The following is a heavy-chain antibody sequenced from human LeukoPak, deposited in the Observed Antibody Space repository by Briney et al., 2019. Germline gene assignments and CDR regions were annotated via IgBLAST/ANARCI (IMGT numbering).Heavy chain of an antibody. J-gene: IGHJ4*02. CDR2: IYYSGST. CDR1: GGSISSSSYY. D-gene: IGHD3-3*01. Sequence: SETLSLTCTVSGGSISSSSYYWGWIRQPPGKGLEWIGSIYYSGSTYYNPSLKSRVTISVDTSKNQFSLKLSSVTAADTAVYYCARGRYYDFWSGYPTQQYYFDYWGQGTLVTVSS. V-gene: IGHV4-39*07. CDR3: ARGRYYDFWSGYPTQQYYFDY.